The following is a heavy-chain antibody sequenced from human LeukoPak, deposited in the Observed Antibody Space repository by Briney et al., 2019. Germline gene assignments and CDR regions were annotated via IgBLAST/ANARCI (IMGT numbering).Heavy chain of an antibody. CDR2: MYTGGST. V-gene: IGHV4-61*02. CDR1: GGSISSGSYY. J-gene: IGHJ4*02. D-gene: IGHD1-26*01. Sequence: KSSETLSLTCTVSGGSISSGSYYWSWIRQPAGQGLEYIGRMYTGGSTNYNPSLKSRVTISEDTSKNQFSLKLSSVTAADTAVYYCATTTIRLGYWGQGTLVTVSS. CDR3: ATTTIRLGY.